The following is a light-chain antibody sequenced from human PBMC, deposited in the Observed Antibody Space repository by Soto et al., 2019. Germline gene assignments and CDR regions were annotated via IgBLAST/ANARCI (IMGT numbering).Light chain of an antibody. CDR1: SSNIGAGYD. V-gene: IGLV1-40*01. J-gene: IGLJ2*01. CDR2: GNS. Sequence: QSVLTQPPSLSGAPGQRVTISCTGRSSNIGAGYDVHWYQQLPGTAPKLLIYGNSHRPSGVPDRFSGSKSGTSASLAITGLKAEDEADYYCQSYDSSLSGNVVFGGGTKLTVL. CDR3: QSYDSSLSGNVV.